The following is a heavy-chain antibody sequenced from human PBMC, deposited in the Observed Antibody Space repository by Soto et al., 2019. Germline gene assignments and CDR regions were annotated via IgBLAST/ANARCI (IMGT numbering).Heavy chain of an antibody. J-gene: IGHJ3*02. CDR1: AFTFSSYS. CDR2: ITSSGEIT. V-gene: IGHV3-48*01. CDR3: ARDHQWAFDI. D-gene: IGHD1-26*01. Sequence: EEQLVESGGGLVQPGGSLRLCCAASAFTFSSYSMNWVRQAPGKGLEWISYITSSGEITDYADSEKGRFTISRDNAKNSLYLQLKSRRAEDTAVYYCARDHQWAFDIWGQGTTVTVSS.